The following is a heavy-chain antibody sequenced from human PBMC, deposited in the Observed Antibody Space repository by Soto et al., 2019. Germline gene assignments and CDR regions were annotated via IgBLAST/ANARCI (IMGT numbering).Heavy chain of an antibody. D-gene: IGHD2-21*02. CDR3: ARDSGPRLYGMDV. J-gene: IGHJ6*02. V-gene: IGHV1-18*01. CDR2: ISAYNGNT. CDR1: GYTFTSYG. Sequence: GVSVKVSCKASGYTFTSYGISWLLQAPGQGLEWMGWISAYNGNTNYAQKLQGRVTMTTDTSTSTAYMELRSLRSDDTAVYYCARDSGPRLYGMDVWGQGTTVTVSS.